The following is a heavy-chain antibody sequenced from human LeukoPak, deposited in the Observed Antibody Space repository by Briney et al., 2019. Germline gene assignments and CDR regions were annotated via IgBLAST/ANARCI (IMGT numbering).Heavy chain of an antibody. V-gene: IGHV4-34*01. J-gene: IGHJ5*02. CDR1: GRSFSCYY. D-gene: IGHD3-3*01. CDR2: INLSGST. CDR3: ARGGGRVLRSPSPGFDP. Sequence: SEPLSLTCSVYGRSFSCYYWSWIRQPPGKGREWIGEINLSGSTNYNPSLKSRVTISVDTSKTQFPLKLSSVPAAATAVYYCARGGGRVLRSPSPGFDPWGQGTLVTVSS.